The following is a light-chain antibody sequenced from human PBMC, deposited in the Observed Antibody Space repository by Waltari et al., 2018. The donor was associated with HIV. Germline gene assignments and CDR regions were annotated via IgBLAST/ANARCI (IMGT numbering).Light chain of an antibody. Sequence: EIVMTQSPATLSESAGGSVTLACRASQSVSINVAWYQQRPGQGPRLLIYRASTRATNVPARFSGGGSGTEFTLSISSLQSEDFAVYYCQQYHNWPPYTFGQGTKLELK. J-gene: IGKJ2*01. CDR3: QQYHNWPPYT. CDR2: RAS. CDR1: QSVSIN. V-gene: IGKV3-15*01.